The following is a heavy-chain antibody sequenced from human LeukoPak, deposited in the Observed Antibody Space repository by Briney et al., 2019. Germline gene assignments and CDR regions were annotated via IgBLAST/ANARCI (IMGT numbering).Heavy chain of an antibody. CDR2: IYPGDSDT. D-gene: IGHD6-13*01. J-gene: IGHJ4*02. V-gene: IGHV5-51*01. Sequence: GESLKISCKGSGYSFTSYWIGWVRQMPGKGLEWMGIIYPGDSDTSYSPSFQGQVTISADKSISTAYLQWSSLKASDTAMYYCARHPVAYSSSWYGEDYWGQGTLVTVSS. CDR1: GYSFTSYW. CDR3: ARHPVAYSSSWYGEDY.